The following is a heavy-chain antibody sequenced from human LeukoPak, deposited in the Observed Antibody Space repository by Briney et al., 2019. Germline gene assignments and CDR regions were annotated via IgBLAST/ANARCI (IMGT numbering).Heavy chain of an antibody. V-gene: IGHV1-2*02. D-gene: IGHD1-26*01. CDR3: ASREWVGATDAFDI. Sequence: ASVKVSCKASGYTFTSYGISWVRQAPGQGLEWMGWINPNSGGTNYAQKFQGRVTMTRDTSISTAYMELSRLRSDDTAVYYCASREWVGATDAFDIWGQGTMVTVSS. J-gene: IGHJ3*02. CDR1: GYTFTSYG. CDR2: INPNSGGT.